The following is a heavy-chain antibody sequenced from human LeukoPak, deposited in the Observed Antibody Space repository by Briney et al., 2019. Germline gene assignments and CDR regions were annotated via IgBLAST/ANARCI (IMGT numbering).Heavy chain of an antibody. CDR1: GFTFSNYA. CDR2: ITDGGGNT. J-gene: IGHJ4*02. V-gene: IGHV3-23*01. Sequence: GRSLRLSCAASGFTFSNYAMSWVRQAPGEWREWVSAITDGGGNTYYADSVKGRFTISRDNSKNTVFLQMNSLRAEDTAVYYCAKWGDYDVLTGYYVSDYWGQGTLVTVSS. CDR3: AKWGDYDVLTGYYVSDY. D-gene: IGHD3-9*01.